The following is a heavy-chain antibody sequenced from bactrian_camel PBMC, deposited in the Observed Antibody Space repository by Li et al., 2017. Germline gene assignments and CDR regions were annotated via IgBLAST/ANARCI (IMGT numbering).Heavy chain of an antibody. CDR2: IYTGYTT. Sequence: QVQLVESGGASVQAGGSLRLSCEASGFSFDRVHCMGWFRQALGKQQEGIATIYTGYTTYYADSVKGRFVISEDSANGTLYLQMNNLKPEDTGMYYCAADQAACMVLQRSKPSCFLLPMARGPRSPSP. J-gene: IGHJ6*01. CDR3: AADQAACMVLQRSKPSCFLLP. V-gene: IGHV3S55*01. D-gene: IGHD3*01. CDR1: GFSFDRVHC.